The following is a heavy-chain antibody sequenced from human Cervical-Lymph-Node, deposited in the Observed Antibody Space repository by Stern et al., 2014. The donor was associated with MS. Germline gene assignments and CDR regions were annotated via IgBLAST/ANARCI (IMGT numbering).Heavy chain of an antibody. CDR2: INPNSGDT. V-gene: IGHV1-2*02. CDR1: GYTFTGHY. D-gene: IGHD3-3*01. CDR3: ARPTLEDATSYAY. J-gene: IGHJ4*02. Sequence: VQLVESGAEVKNPGASVTVSCKVSGYTFTGHYIHWVRQAPGQGLEWMGWINPNSGDTKYAQRFQGRVTMTRDTPISTAYMELSRLKSDDTAMYYCARPTLEDATSYAYWGLGTLVTVSS.